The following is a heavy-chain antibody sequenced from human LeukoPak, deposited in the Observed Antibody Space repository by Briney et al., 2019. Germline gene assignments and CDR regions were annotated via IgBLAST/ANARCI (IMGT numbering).Heavy chain of an antibody. J-gene: IGHJ6*02. CDR2: IYYSGST. V-gene: IGHV4-59*01. Sequence: SETLSLTFTVSGGSISSYYWSWIRQPPGKGLEWIGYIYYSGSTNYNPSLKSRVTISVDTSKNQFSLKLSSVTAADTAVYYCARDRPPYGMDVWGQGTTVTVSS. CDR1: GGSISSYY. CDR3: ARDRPPYGMDV.